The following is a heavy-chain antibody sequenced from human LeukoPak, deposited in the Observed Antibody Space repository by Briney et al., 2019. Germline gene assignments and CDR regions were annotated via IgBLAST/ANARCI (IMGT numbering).Heavy chain of an antibody. D-gene: IGHD5-18*01. CDR3: ARVPSMDTAMDY. CDR1: GFTFSSYS. V-gene: IGHV3-21*01. Sequence: GGSLRLSCAASGFTFSSYSMNWVRQAPGKGLEWVSSISSSSSYIYYADSVKGRFTISRDNAKNSLYLQMNSLRAEDTAVYYCARVPSMDTAMDYWGQGTLVTVSS. CDR2: ISSSSSYI. J-gene: IGHJ4*02.